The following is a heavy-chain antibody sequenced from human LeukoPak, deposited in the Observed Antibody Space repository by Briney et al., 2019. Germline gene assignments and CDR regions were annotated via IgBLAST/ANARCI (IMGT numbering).Heavy chain of an antibody. CDR2: IKSKTAGGTT. CDR1: GFTFSSYW. J-gene: IGHJ3*02. D-gene: IGHD2-21*01. CDR3: TTVVIIATDGFDI. V-gene: IGHV3-15*01. Sequence: GGSLRLSCAASGFTFSSYWMSWVRQAPGKGLEWVGRIKSKTAGGTTDYAAPVKDRFTITRDDSQNTLYLQMNSLKTEDTAVYYCTTVVIIATDGFDIWGQGTRVTVSS.